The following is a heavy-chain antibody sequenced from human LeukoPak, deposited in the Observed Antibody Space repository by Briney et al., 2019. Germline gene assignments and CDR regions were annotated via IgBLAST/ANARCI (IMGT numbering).Heavy chain of an antibody. CDR1: GYTFSEYY. CDR2: IIPNSGVT. V-gene: IGHV1-2*02. Sequence: ASVKVSCKTSGYTFSEYYMHWVRQVPGQGLEWMGYIIPNSGVTTYAQKFQGRVTMTRDTSISAAYLDLSGLRSDDTAVYFCSTEDKYCSSSTCGDSWGQGTLVTVSS. CDR3: STEDKYCSSSTCGDS. J-gene: IGHJ4*02. D-gene: IGHD2-2*01.